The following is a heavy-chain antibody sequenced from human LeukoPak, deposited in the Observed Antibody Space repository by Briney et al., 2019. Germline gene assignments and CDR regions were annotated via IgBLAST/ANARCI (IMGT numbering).Heavy chain of an antibody. CDR1: GYTFTSYD. CDR2: MNPNSGNT. D-gene: IGHD1-1*01. Sequence: ASVKVSCKASGYTFTSYDINWVRQAPGQGLEWVGWMNPNSGNTGCAQKFQGRVTMTRDTSISTAYMELTGLRSEDTAVYYCVRWGGVHLDTDFDYWGQGTLVTVSS. CDR3: VRWGGVHLDTDFDY. V-gene: IGHV1-8*01. J-gene: IGHJ4*02.